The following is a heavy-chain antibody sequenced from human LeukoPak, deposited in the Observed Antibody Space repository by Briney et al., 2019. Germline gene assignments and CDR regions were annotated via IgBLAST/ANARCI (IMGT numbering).Heavy chain of an antibody. V-gene: IGHV5-51*01. D-gene: IGHD5-18*01. CDR2: IYPADSDI. CDR3: ARGNSYGYRRFDY. J-gene: IGHJ4*02. Sequence: GESLKISCKGSGYSFTSYWSGWVRQMPGKGLEWMGIIYPADSDIRYSPSFEGQVTISADKSITTAYLQWSGLTASDTAMYYCARGNSYGYRRFDYWGQGTLVTVSS. CDR1: GYSFTSYW.